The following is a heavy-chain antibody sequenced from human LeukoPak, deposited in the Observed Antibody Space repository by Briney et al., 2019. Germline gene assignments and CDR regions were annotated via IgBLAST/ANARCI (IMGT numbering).Heavy chain of an antibody. CDR2: INTGSTYM. D-gene: IGHD1-1*01. Sequence: GGSLRLSCAASGFYFSSYSMNWVRQAPGKGLEWVSSINTGSTYMYYADSVKGRFTISRDNAENSLHLQMYSLRAEDTAVYFCARVEATTGRNYHYYYMDVWGKGTTVTVSS. V-gene: IGHV3-21*01. CDR3: ARVEATTGRNYHYYYMDV. CDR1: GFYFSSYS. J-gene: IGHJ6*03.